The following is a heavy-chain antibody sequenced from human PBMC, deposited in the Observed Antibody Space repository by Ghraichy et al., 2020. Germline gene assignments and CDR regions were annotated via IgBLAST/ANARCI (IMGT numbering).Heavy chain of an antibody. CDR3: ARGSPYYEVLTGYYFQPRAFDI. V-gene: IGHV4-34*01. D-gene: IGHD3-9*01. CDR2: IIHSGST. J-gene: IGHJ3*02. Sequence: TLSLTCAVYVGSFSGRYWSWIRQPPGKGLEWIGEIIHSGSTNYNPSLKSRVIMSVDTSKNQFSLKLSSVSAADTAVYYCARGSPYYEVLTGYYFQPRAFDIWGQGTMVTVSS. CDR1: VGSFSGRY.